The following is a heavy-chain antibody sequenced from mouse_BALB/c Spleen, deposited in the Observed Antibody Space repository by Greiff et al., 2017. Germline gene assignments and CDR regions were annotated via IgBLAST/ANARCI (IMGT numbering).Heavy chain of an antibody. J-gene: IGHJ3*01. Sequence: VQLQQSGAELVKPGASVKLSCKASGYTFTSYYMYWVKQRPGQGLEWIGEINPSNGGTNFNEKFKSKATLTVDKSSSTAYMQLSSLTSEDSAVYYCTRRGSYYGSSYGAWFAYWGQGTLVTVSA. CDR2: INPSNGGT. D-gene: IGHD1-1*01. V-gene: IGHV1S81*02. CDR3: TRRGSYYGSSYGAWFAY. CDR1: GYTFTSYY.